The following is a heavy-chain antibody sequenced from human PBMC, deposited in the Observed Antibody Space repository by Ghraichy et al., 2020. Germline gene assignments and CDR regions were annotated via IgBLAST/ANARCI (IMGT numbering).Heavy chain of an antibody. CDR1: GYTFTSYG. D-gene: IGHD3-16*02. CDR3: ARVINRGPYVWGSYLY. V-gene: IGHV1-18*01. J-gene: IGHJ4*02. CDR2: ISAYNGNT. Sequence: ASVKVSCKASGYTFTSYGISWVRQAPGQGLEWMGWISAYNGNTNYAQKLQGRVTMTTDTSTSTAYMELRSLRSDDTAVYYCARVINRGPYVWGSYLYWGQGTLVTVSS.